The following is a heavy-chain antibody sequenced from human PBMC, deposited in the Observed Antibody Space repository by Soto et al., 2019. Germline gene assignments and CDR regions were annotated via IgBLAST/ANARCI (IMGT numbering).Heavy chain of an antibody. CDR3: ARVPDR. J-gene: IGHJ5*02. CDR2: IYHSGST. V-gene: IGHV4-30-2*01. CDR1: GSAVSSGGYS. Sequence: SETLPLTVVVSGSAVSSGGYSWSWIRQPPGKGLEWIGYIYHSGSTYYNPSLKSRVTISVDRSKNQFSLKLSSVTAADTAVYYCARVPDRWGQGTLVTVSS. D-gene: IGHD2-2*01.